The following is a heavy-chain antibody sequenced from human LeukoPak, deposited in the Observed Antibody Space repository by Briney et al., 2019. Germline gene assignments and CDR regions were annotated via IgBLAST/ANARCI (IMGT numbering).Heavy chain of an antibody. CDR2: IRGKTNSYAT. CDR1: GFTFSTSA. CDR3: ARLEWDNYYYYGMDV. D-gene: IGHD1-26*01. Sequence: GGSLRLSCTTSGFTFSTSAMHWVRQASGKGLEWLGRIRGKTNSYATAYAASVEGRFTISRDDSKNTAYLQMNSLKTEDTAVYYCARLEWDNYYYYGMDVWGQGTTVTVSS. V-gene: IGHV3-73*01. J-gene: IGHJ6*02.